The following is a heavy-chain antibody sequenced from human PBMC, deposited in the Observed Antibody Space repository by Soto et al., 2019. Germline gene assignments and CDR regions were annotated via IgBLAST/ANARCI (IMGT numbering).Heavy chain of an antibody. V-gene: IGHV3-30*18. D-gene: IGHD3-10*01. Sequence: GGSLGLSCAASGFTFSSYGMHWVRQAPGKGLEWVAVISYYGSNKYYADSVKGRFTISRDNSKNTLYLQMNSLRAEDTAVYYCAKEGGSGTHNWFDPWGQGTLVTVSS. CDR3: AKEGGSGTHNWFDP. J-gene: IGHJ5*02. CDR2: ISYYGSNK. CDR1: GFTFSSYG.